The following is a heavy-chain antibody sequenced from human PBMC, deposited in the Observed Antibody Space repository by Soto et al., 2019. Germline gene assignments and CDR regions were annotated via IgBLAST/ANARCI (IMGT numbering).Heavy chain of an antibody. CDR3: ASSGSYWGIDY. J-gene: IGHJ4*02. V-gene: IGHV1-3*01. D-gene: IGHD1-26*01. CDR1: GYILTNYA. CDR2: INRGNGNT. Sequence: ASVKVSCKASGYILTNYAVQWVRQAPGQRLEWMGWINRGNGNTKYSQKFQGRVTITRDTSASTAYMELSSLRSEDTAVYYCASSGSYWGIDYWGQGTLVTVSS.